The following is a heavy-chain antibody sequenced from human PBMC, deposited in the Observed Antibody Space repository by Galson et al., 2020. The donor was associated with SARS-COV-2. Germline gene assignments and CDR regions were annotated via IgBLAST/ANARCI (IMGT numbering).Heavy chain of an antibody. V-gene: IGHV3-23*01. J-gene: IGHJ4*02. Sequence: GGSLRLSCIASGFTFSNYAMNWVRQAPGKGLEWVSAISGSGGITYYADSLQGRFTVSRDNSQNTLSLQMNSLRAEDTAVYYCAKEIYDSSGYYFDYWGQGTLVTVSS. CDR1: GFTFSNYA. CDR3: AKEIYDSSGYYFDY. D-gene: IGHD3-22*01. CDR2: ISGSGGIT.